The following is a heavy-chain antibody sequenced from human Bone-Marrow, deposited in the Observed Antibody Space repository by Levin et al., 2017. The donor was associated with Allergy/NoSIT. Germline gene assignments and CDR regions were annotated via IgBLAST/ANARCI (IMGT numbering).Heavy chain of an antibody. CDR2: ISSDGTNE. Sequence: LSLTCAASRFTFTSSGLHWVRQAPGKGLEWVAFISSDGTNEYYADSVKGRFTISRDKSKNTMYLQMHSLRAEDTAVYYCAKDLSVHFYDDSGYYSAQDFWGQGTLVTVSS. D-gene: IGHD3-22*01. J-gene: IGHJ4*02. CDR1: RFTFTSSG. V-gene: IGHV3-30*18. CDR3: AKDLSVHFYDDSGYYSAQDF.